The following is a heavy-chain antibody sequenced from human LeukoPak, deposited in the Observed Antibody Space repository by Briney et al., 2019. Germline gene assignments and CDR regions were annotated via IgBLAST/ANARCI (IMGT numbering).Heavy chain of an antibody. J-gene: IGHJ4*02. D-gene: IGHD4-23*01. CDR1: GFTFSSYS. V-gene: IGHV3-48*01. CDR3: ARDPRSTVVTPSPYFDY. Sequence: PGGSLRLSCAASGFTFSSYSMNRVRQAPGKGLEWVSYISSSSVTIYYADSVKGRFTISRDNAKNSLYLQMNSLRAEDTAVYYCARDPRSTVVTPSPYFDYWGQGTLVTVSS. CDR2: ISSSSVTI.